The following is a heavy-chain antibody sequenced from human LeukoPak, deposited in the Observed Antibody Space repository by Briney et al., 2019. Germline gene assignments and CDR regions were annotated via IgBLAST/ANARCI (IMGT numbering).Heavy chain of an antibody. CDR1: GFTFTSSA. CDR2: IVVGSGNT. V-gene: IGHV1-58*01. J-gene: IGHJ4*02. CDR3: AADPSTTYYYDSSGYSV. Sequence: SVKVSRKASGFTFTSSAVQWVRQARGQRLEWIGWIVVGSGNTNYAQKFQERVTITRDMSTSTAYMELSSLRSEDTAVYYCAADPSTTYYYDSSGYSVWGQGTLVTVSS. D-gene: IGHD3-22*01.